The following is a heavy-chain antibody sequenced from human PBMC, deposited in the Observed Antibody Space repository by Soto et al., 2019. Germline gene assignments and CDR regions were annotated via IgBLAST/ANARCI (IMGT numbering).Heavy chain of an antibody. Sequence: EVQLLESGGGLVQPGGSLRLSCAASGFTFSSYAMSWVRQAPGKGLEWVSAISGSGGSTYYADSVKGRFTISRDNSKNTLYLQMNSLRAEDTAVYYSAIEEFGWLRRYNWGQGTLVTVSS. V-gene: IGHV3-23*01. J-gene: IGHJ4*02. CDR2: ISGSGGST. D-gene: IGHD5-12*01. CDR3: AIEEFGWLRRYN. CDR1: GFTFSSYA.